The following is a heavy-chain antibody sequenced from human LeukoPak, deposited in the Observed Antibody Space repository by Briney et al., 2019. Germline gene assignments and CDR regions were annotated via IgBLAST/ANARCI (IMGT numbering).Heavy chain of an antibody. J-gene: IGHJ5*02. CDR1: GGSISSYY. D-gene: IGHD4-17*01. CDR2: IYYSGST. Sequence: PKTLSLTCTVSGGSISSYYWSWIRQPPGKGLEWIGYIYYSGSTNYNPSLKSRVTISVDTSKNQFSLKLSSVTAADTAVYYCARDATYGDYPENWFDPWGQGTLVTVSS. CDR3: ARDATYGDYPENWFDP. V-gene: IGHV4-59*01.